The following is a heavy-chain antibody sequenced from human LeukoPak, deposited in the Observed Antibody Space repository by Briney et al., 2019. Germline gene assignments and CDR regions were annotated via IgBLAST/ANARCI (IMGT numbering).Heavy chain of an antibody. CDR3: ATIKRGDVYRYFDF. CDR1: GDSISSHY. Sequence: SSETLSLTCTVSGDSISSHYWGWLRQPPAEGLEWIAYLYGNMRTKDNPSLKGRVTLSADTSKNQHSLGLGSVTAADTAVYYCATIKRGDVYRYFDFWGQGILVAVCS. V-gene: IGHV4-59*11. CDR2: LYGNMRT. J-gene: IGHJ4*02. D-gene: IGHD2-21*01.